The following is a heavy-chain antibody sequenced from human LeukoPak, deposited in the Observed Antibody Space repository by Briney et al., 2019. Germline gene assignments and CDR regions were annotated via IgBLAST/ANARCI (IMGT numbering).Heavy chain of an antibody. D-gene: IGHD1-7*01. V-gene: IGHV3-23*01. CDR3: AKDTNWNYDYFDY. Sequence: ETLSLTSAVYGGSFSGYYWSWIRQPPGKGLEWVSAISGSGGSTYYADSVKGRFTISRDNYKNTLYLQMNSLRAEDTAVYYCAKDTNWNYDYFDYWGQGTLVTVSS. CDR2: ISGSGGST. J-gene: IGHJ4*02. CDR1: GGSFSGYY.